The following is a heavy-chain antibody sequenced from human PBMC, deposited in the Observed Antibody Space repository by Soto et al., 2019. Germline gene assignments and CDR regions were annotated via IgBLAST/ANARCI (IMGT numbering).Heavy chain of an antibody. Sequence: PVGSLGVSCAASVFTFSTYGMHWGLQPPCKGLEWVAVISYDGSNKYYADSVKGRFTISRDNSKNTLYLQMNSLRAEDTAVYYCARDTTPYYYYYGMDVWGQGTTVTVS. CDR3: ARDTTPYYYYYGMDV. CDR1: VFTFSTYG. J-gene: IGHJ6*02. V-gene: IGHV3-30*03. D-gene: IGHD2-15*01. CDR2: ISYDGSNK.